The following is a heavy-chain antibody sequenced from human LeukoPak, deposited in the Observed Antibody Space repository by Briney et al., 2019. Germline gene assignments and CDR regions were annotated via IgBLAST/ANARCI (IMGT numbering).Heavy chain of an antibody. CDR1: GYSFTSYW. V-gene: IGHV5-51*01. J-gene: IGHJ6*02. D-gene: IGHD4-17*01. CDR3: ARLSDYGDYYYYYYGMDV. CDR2: IYPGGSDT. Sequence: GASLKISCKGSGYSFTSYWIGWVRPMPGKGLEWMGIIYPGGSDTRYSPSFQGQVTISADKSISTAYLQWSSLKASDTAMYYCARLSDYGDYYYYYYGMDVWGQGTTVTVSS.